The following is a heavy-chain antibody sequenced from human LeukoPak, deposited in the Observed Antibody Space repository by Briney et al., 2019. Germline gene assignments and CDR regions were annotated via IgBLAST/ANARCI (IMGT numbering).Heavy chain of an antibody. D-gene: IGHD3-10*01. V-gene: IGHV3-21*01. CDR1: GFTFSSYT. Sequence: GGSLRLSCAASGFTFSSYTMNWVRQAPGKGLEWVSSISSSSGYIYYADSVKGRFTISRDNAKNSLYLQMNSLRAEDTAVYYCARDAVRVVITNHDYWGQGTLVTVSS. J-gene: IGHJ4*02. CDR3: ARDAVRVVITNHDY. CDR2: ISSSSGYI.